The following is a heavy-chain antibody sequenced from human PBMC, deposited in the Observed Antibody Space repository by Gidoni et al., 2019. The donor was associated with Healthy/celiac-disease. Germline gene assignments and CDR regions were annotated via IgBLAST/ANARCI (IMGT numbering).Heavy chain of an antibody. CDR1: GYTFTGYY. CDR3: ARIDDDGSGSYPAAFDY. Sequence: QVQLVQSGAEVKKPGASVKVSCKASGYTFTGYYMHWVRQAPGQGLEWMGWINPNSGGTNYAQKFQGRVTMTRDTSISTAYMELSRLRSDDTAVYYCARIDDDGSGSYPAAFDYWGQGTLVTVSS. D-gene: IGHD3-10*01. J-gene: IGHJ4*02. V-gene: IGHV1-2*02. CDR2: INPNSGGT.